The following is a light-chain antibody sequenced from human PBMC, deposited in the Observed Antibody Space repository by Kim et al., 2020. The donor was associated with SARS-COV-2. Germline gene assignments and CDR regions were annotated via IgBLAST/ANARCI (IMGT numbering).Light chain of an antibody. Sequence: SPGGRATIPSRASNSISSNYIAWYQQKAGQAPRLLIYGASNRATDIPDRFSGSGSGTDFTLTINSLGPEDVALYYCQQYATSPITFGQGTRLEIK. CDR3: QQYATSPIT. V-gene: IGKV3-20*01. CDR2: GAS. J-gene: IGKJ5*01. CDR1: NSISSNY.